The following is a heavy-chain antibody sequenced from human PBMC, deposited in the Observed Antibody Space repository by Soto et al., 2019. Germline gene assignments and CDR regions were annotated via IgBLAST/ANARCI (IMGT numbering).Heavy chain of an antibody. CDR1: GASVSSGDYY. D-gene: IGHD2-2*01. Sequence: PSETLSLTCTVSGASVSSGDYYCNWIRQPPGKGLEWIGCVYYTGSTTYNPSLKSRVTISIDTSKNQFSLKLSSVTAADTAVYYCARGRSCPGYWGQGTLVNGSS. CDR2: VYYTGST. J-gene: IGHJ4*02. CDR3: ARGRSCPGY. V-gene: IGHV4-61*08.